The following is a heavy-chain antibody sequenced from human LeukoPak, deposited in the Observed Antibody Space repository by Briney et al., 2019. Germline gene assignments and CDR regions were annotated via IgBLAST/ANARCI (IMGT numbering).Heavy chain of an antibody. V-gene: IGHV3-23*01. CDR1: RFTFNTYA. CDR2: ISSNGDIT. CDR3: ATVKRDCSGGTCYSYDY. D-gene: IGHD2-15*01. Sequence: GGSLRLSCVASRFTFNTYAVVWHRQAPGKGLEWVSVISSNGDITYYADSVRGRFTMSRDNTKNTVFLQMNSLRAEHTAVYYCATVKRDCSGGTCYSYDYWGQGTLVTVSS. J-gene: IGHJ4*02.